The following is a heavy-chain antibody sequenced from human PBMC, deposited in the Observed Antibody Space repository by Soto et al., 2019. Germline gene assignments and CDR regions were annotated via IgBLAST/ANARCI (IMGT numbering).Heavy chain of an antibody. J-gene: IGHJ3*02. CDR3: AKGGYYSLFDI. CDR1: GFPFSSYA. V-gene: IGHV3-23*01. D-gene: IGHD3-16*01. CDR2: ISGSGGRT. Sequence: GGSLRLSCVASGFPFSSYAMSWVRQTPGKGLEWVSGISGSGGRTYYADSVKGRFTISRDNSNNTLSLQMHILRVEDTAAYFCAKGGYYSLFDIWGQGTMVTVSS.